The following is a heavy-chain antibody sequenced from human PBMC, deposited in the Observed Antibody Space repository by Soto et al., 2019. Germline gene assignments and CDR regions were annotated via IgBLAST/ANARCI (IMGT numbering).Heavy chain of an antibody. CDR2: INPNSGGT. D-gene: IGHD3-9*01. V-gene: IGHV1-2*04. CDR3: ARDKNDILTGYPYYYMDV. CDR1: GYTFTGYY. J-gene: IGHJ6*03. Sequence: GASVKVSYKASGYTFTGYYMHWVRQAPGQGLEWMGWINPNSGGTNYAQKFQGWVTMTRDTSISTAYMELSRLRSDDTAVYYCARDKNDILTGYPYYYMDVWGKGTTVTV.